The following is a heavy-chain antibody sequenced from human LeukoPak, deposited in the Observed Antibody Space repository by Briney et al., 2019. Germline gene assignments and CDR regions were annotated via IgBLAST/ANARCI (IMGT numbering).Heavy chain of an antibody. Sequence: GSVKVSCKASGFTFTGYYMHWVRQAPGQGREWMGWVNPNNGGTNYAQKFQGRVTMTSDTSIGTAYMELSSRTSDDTAVYYCARLGRQDTAMAWGQGTLVTVSS. CDR3: ARLGRQDTAMA. J-gene: IGHJ5*02. D-gene: IGHD5-18*01. CDR1: GFTFTGYY. V-gene: IGHV1-2*02. CDR2: VNPNNGGT.